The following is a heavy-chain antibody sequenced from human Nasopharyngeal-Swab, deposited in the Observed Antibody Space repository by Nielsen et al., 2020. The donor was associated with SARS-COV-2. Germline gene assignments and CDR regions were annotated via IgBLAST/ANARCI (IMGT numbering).Heavy chain of an antibody. J-gene: IGHJ1*01. V-gene: IGHV3-15*01. D-gene: IGHD3-10*01. CDR3: TTDRSLLWFGELWGEYFQH. CDR2: IKSKTDGGTT. Sequence: WSRQSPGKGLERVGRIKSKTDGGTTDYAAPVKGRFTISRDDSKNTLYLQMNSLKTEDTAVYYCTTDRSLLWFGELWGEYFQHWGQGTLVTVSS.